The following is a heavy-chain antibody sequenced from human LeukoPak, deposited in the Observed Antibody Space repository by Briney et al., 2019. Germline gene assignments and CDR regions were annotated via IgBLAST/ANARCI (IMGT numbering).Heavy chain of an antibody. D-gene: IGHD6-19*01. Sequence: PGGSLRLSCAASGFTFSSYWMHWVRQAPGKGLVWVSRINSDGSSTSYADSVKGRFTISRDNAKNTLYLQMNSLRAEDTAVYYCARIYSSGWYQGERFEYWGQGTLVTVSS. CDR2: INSDGSST. CDR3: ARIYSSGWYQGERFEY. V-gene: IGHV3-74*01. J-gene: IGHJ4*02. CDR1: GFTFSSYW.